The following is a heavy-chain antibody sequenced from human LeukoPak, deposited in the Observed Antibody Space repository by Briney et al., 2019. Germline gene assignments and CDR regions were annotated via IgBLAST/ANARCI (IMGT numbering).Heavy chain of an antibody. CDR2: INHSGYT. CDR3: ARQLYGSDH. D-gene: IGHD4-17*01. J-gene: IGHJ4*02. V-gene: IGHV4-34*01. CDR1: GVSFSTYY. Sequence: SETLSLTCGVSGVSFSTYYWSWIRQSPEKGLEWIGEINHSGYTNYNPSLKSRVTISVDTSKNQFSLKLSSVTDADTAVYYCARQLYGSDHWGQGTLVTVSS.